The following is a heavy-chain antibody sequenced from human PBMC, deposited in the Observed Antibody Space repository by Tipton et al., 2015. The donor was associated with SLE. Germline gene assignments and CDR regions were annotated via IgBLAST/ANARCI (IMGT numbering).Heavy chain of an antibody. V-gene: IGHV4-34*01. CDR3: ARGREAVAVTGDFDY. Sequence: TLSLTCAVYGGSFSGYYWSWIRQPPGKGLEWIGYIYTSGSTNYNPSLKSRVTISVDTSKNQFSLKLSSVTAADTAVYYCARGREAVAVTGDFDYWGQGTLVTVSS. J-gene: IGHJ4*02. CDR2: IYTSGST. CDR1: GGSFSGYY. D-gene: IGHD6-19*01.